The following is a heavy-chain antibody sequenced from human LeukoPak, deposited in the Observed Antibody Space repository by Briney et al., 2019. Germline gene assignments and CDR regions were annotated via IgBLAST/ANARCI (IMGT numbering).Heavy chain of an antibody. CDR2: ITWNSGSI. V-gene: IGHV3-9*01. CDR1: GFTFDDYA. D-gene: IGHD6-13*01. J-gene: IGHJ4*02. CDR3: AKDRSSSGEYFDY. Sequence: PGGSLRLSCAASGFTFDDYAMHWVRQAPGKGLEWVSGITWNSGSIGYVDSVKGRFTISRDNAKNSLYLQMNSLRAEDTALYYCAKDRSSSGEYFDYWGQGTLVTVSS.